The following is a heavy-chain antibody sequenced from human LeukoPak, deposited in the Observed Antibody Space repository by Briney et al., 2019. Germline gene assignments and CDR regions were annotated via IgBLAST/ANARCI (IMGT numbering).Heavy chain of an antibody. J-gene: IGHJ6*03. CDR3: ARPASIAAAGTGVYYYYYMDV. Sequence: GGSLRLSCAASGFTFSSYAMSWVRQAPGEGLEWVSAISGSGGSTYYADSVKGRFTISRDNSKNTLYLQMNSLRAEDTAVYYCARPASIAAAGTGVYYYYYMDVWGKGTTVTVSS. CDR2: ISGSGGST. CDR1: GFTFSSYA. D-gene: IGHD6-13*01. V-gene: IGHV3-23*01.